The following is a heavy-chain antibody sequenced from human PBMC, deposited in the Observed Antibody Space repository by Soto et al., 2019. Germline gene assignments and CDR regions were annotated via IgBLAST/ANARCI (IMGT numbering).Heavy chain of an antibody. D-gene: IGHD6-13*01. CDR2: IFSNDEK. V-gene: IGHV2-26*01. CDR3: ARVGQHLAIDY. Sequence: QVTLKESGPVLVKPTETLTLTCTVSGFSLTNARMGVTWIRQPPGKALEWLANIFSNDEKSYSTALRSRLTISKDTSKSQVVLTLTNMDPVDTATYSCARVGQHLAIDYWGQGTLVTVSS. J-gene: IGHJ4*02. CDR1: GFSLTNARMG.